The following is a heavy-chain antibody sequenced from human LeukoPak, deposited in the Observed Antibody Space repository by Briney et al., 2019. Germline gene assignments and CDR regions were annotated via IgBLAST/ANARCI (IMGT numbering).Heavy chain of an antibody. CDR2: IYSSGTT. Sequence: SETLSLTCTVSGGSISSYYWSWIRQPAGKGLEWIGRIYSSGTTYYSPSLKSRVTMSVDTSKNHFSLNLSSVTAADTAVYYCARGAAPGDWFDPWGQGTLVTVSS. CDR1: GGSISSYY. V-gene: IGHV4-4*07. CDR3: ARGAAPGDWFDP. D-gene: IGHD1-26*01. J-gene: IGHJ5*02.